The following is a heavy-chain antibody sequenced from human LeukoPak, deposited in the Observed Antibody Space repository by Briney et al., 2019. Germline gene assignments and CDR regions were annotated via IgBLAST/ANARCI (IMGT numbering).Heavy chain of an antibody. CDR3: ARYYYETSGYYYGPLFY. CDR1: GYTFTSYA. J-gene: IGHJ4*02. CDR2: IDTNTGNP. D-gene: IGHD3-22*01. Sequence: GASVKVSCKASGYTFTSYAMNWVRQAPGQGLEWMGRIDTNTGNPTYAQGFTGRFVFSLDTSVSTAYLQISSLKAEDTAVYSCARYYYETSGYYYGPLFYWGQGPLVPVSS. V-gene: IGHV7-4-1*02.